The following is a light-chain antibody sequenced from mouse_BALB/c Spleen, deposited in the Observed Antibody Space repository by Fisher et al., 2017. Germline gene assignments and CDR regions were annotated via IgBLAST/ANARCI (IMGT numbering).Light chain of an antibody. CDR2: STS. CDR1: SSVSY. V-gene: IGKV4-57*01. Sequence: IVITQTTAIMSASLGEEITLTCSASSSVSYMHWYQQKPGTSPKLWIYSTSNLASGVPARFSGSGSGTSYSLTISRMEAEDAATYYCQQRSSYPFTFGSGTKLEIK. CDR3: QQRSSYPFT. J-gene: IGKJ4*01.